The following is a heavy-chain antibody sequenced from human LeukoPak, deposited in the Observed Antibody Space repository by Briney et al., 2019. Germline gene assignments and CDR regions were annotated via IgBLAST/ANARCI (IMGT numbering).Heavy chain of an antibody. CDR1: GYTFTGYY. V-gene: IGHV1-2*02. J-gene: IGHJ3*02. Sequence: ASVKVSCKASGYTFTGYYMHWVRQAPGQGLEWMGWINPNSGGTNYAQKFQGRVTMTRDTSSSTAYMELSRLRSGDTAVYYCARDRILESAGNSDAFNMWGQGTMVIVSS. CDR3: ARDRILESAGNSDAFNM. D-gene: IGHD6-13*01. CDR2: INPNSGGT.